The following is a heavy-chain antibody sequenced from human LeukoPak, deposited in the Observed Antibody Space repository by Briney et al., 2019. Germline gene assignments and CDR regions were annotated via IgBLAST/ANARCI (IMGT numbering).Heavy chain of an antibody. CDR2: ISAYNGNT. CDR3: ARDSLWLRLQDYYYYGMDV. J-gene: IGHJ6*02. V-gene: IGHV1-18*01. CDR1: GYTFTSYG. Sequence: ASVRVSCKASGYTFTSYGISWVRQAPGQGLEWMGWISAYNGNTNYAQKLQGRVTMTTDTSTSTAYMELRSLRSDDTAVYYCARDSLWLRLQDYYYYGMDVWGQGTTVTVSS. D-gene: IGHD5-12*01.